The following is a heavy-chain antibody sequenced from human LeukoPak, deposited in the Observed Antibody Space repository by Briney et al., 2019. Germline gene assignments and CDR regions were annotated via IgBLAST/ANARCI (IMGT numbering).Heavy chain of an antibody. J-gene: IGHJ4*02. CDR1: KFTFVNYA. CDR3: ARAFYYDSGSYYGHFDY. Sequence: PGGSLRLPCAASKFTFVNYAMSWVRQAPGKGLEWVSTISGSGDATYYADSVKGQFTISRDNSKSTLYLQMNSLRAEDTALYYCARAFYYDSGSYYGHFDYWGRGTLVTVSS. CDR2: ISGSGDAT. D-gene: IGHD3-10*01. V-gene: IGHV3-23*01.